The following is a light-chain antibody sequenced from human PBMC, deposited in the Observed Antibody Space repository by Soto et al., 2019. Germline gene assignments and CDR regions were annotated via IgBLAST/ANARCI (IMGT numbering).Light chain of an antibody. V-gene: IGKV3-20*01. CDR2: GAS. J-gene: IGKJ2*01. CDR1: QSVSSSY. CDR3: QQYGRSPYT. Sequence: EIVLTQSPGTLSLSPGERATLSCRASQSVSSSYLAWYQQKPGQAPRLLIYGASNRATGIPDRFSGSGSGTVFTLTISRVEPEDFAVYYCQQYGRSPYTFGQGTKLEIK.